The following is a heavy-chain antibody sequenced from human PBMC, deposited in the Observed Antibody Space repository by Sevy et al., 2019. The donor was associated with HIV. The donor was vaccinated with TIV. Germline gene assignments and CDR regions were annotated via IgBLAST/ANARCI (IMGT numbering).Heavy chain of an antibody. CDR1: GYTFTSYA. J-gene: IGHJ4*02. CDR2: INAGNGNT. D-gene: IGHD3-9*01. V-gene: IGHV1-3*01. CDR3: AREGDILTGYDN. Sequence: ASVKVSCKASGYTFTSYAMHWVRQAPGQRLEWMGWINAGNGNTKYSQKFQGRVTITRDTSASTAYMELSSLRSEDTAVYYCAREGDILTGYDNWGQGTLVTVSS.